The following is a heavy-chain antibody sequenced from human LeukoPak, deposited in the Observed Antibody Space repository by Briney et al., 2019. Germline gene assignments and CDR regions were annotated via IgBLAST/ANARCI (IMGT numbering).Heavy chain of an antibody. CDR1: GFTFSDYY. CDR2: ISGSGGST. D-gene: IGHD6-19*01. CDR3: AKDRRSGWYETLDY. J-gene: IGHJ4*02. V-gene: IGHV3-23*01. Sequence: GGSLRLSCAASGFTFSDYYISWVRQAPGKGLEWVSAISGSGGSTYYADSVKGRFTISRDNSKNTLYLQMNSLRAEDTAVYYCAKDRRSGWYETLDYWGQGTLVTVSS.